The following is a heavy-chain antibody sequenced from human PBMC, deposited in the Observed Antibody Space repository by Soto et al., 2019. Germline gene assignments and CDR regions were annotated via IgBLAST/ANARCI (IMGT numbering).Heavy chain of an antibody. V-gene: IGHV4-4*02. CDR2: IYHSGNT. D-gene: IGHD6-13*01. CDR3: AREGPATIAADLSWFDP. CDR1: GGSINSSNW. J-gene: IGHJ5*02. Sequence: QVQLQESGPGLVKPSGTLSLTCAVSGGSINSSNWWTWVRQPPGKGLEWIGNIYHSGNTNYNPSLKSRTHMSVDKSKNQFSLRLSSVTAADTAIYYCAREGPATIAADLSWFDPWGQGTLVTVSS.